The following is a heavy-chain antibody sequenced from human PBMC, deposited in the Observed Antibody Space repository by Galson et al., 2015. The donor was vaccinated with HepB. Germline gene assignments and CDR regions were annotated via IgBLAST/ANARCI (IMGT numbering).Heavy chain of an antibody. CDR2: INAGNGNT. V-gene: IGHV1-3*01. CDR1: GYTFTSYA. J-gene: IGHJ4*02. CDR3: ARLGFSGYSSSWYFDY. Sequence: SVKVSCKASGYTFTSYAMHWVRQAPGQRLEWMGWINAGNGNTKYSQKFQGRVTITRDTSASTAYMELSSLRSEDTAVYYCARLGFSGYSSSWYFDYWGQGTLVTVSS. D-gene: IGHD6-13*01.